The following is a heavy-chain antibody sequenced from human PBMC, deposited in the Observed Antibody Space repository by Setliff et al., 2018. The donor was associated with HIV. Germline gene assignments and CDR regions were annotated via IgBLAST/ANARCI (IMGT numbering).Heavy chain of an antibody. CDR2: ITSSGNYK. CDR1: GFTLSDQY. CDR3: ARTYYYDASGYYRPFDI. D-gene: IGHD3-22*01. Sequence: GVLRLSCAASGFTLSDQYMDWVRQAPGKGLEWVSSITSSGNYKSYADSVQGRFTISRDNADNSLYLDMNSLRAEDTAVYYCARTYYYDASGYYRPFDIWGQGTMVTVSS. J-gene: IGHJ3*02. V-gene: IGHV3-21*04.